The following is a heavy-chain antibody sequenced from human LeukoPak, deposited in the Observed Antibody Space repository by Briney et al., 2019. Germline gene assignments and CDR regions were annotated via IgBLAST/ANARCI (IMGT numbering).Heavy chain of an antibody. Sequence: GGSLRLSCAASGFTFSSYAMSWVRQAPGKGLQCVSTISGSGGSTYYADSVEGRFTISKDNSKNTLYLQMNSLRAEDTAVYYCARDGLRFLEWLPYWGQGTLVTVSS. J-gene: IGHJ4*02. V-gene: IGHV3-23*01. D-gene: IGHD3-3*01. CDR2: ISGSGGST. CDR3: ARDGLRFLEWLPY. CDR1: GFTFSSYA.